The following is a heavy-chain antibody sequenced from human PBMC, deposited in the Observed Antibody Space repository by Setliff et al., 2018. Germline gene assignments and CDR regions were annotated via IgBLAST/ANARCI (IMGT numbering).Heavy chain of an antibody. D-gene: IGHD3-10*01. J-gene: IGHJ4*02. CDR2: IWYDGGYK. CDR3: AKVKKQLIRGSGLDF. V-gene: IGHV3-30*02. CDR1: GFGFGTYG. Sequence: GSLRLSCVASGFGFGTYGMHWVRQAPGKGLEWVASIWYDGGYKYYEDSVKGRFTISRDNPENTLYLQMNSLRVEDTARYFCAKVKKQLIRGSGLDFWGQGTVVTVSS.